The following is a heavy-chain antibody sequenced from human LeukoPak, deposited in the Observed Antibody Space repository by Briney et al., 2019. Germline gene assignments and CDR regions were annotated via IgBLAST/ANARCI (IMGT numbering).Heavy chain of an antibody. CDR1: GFTCSSYG. D-gene: IGHD5-12*01. J-gene: IGHJ3*02. CDR2: IWYDGSNK. V-gene: IGHV3-33*01. CDR3: ARPSFSAYDGDACDI. Sequence: GGSLRLSGAASGFTCSSYGMHWVRQAPGKGLEGVAVIWYDGSNKYYADSVRGRFTISRDNSKNTLYLQMNSLRAEDTAVYYCARPSFSAYDGDACDIWGQGTMVTVSS.